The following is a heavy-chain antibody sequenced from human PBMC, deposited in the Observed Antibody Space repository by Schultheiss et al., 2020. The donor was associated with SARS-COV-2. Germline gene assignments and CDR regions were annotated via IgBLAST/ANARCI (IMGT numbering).Heavy chain of an antibody. J-gene: IGHJ4*02. CDR1: GFTFSSYA. V-gene: IGHV3-30*03. CDR3: TTDAEYSSSSVIDY. CDR2: ISYDGSNK. Sequence: GGSLRLSCAASGFTFSSYAMSWVRQAPGKGLEWVAVISYDGSNKYYADSVKGRFTISRDNSKNTLYLQMNSLKTEDTAVYYCTTDAEYSSSSVIDYWGQGTLVTVSS. D-gene: IGHD6-6*01.